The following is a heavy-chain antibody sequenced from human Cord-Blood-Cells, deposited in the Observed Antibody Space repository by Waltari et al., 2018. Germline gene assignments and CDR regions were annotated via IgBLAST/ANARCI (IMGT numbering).Heavy chain of an antibody. D-gene: IGHD3-22*01. J-gene: IGHJ3*02. CDR2: INPRGVST. CDR1: GYTFTSYY. Sequence: QVQLVQSGAEVKKPGASVKVSCKASGYTFTSYYMHWVRQAPGQGLEWMGIINPRGVSTSYAQKFQGRVTMTRDTSTSTVYMELSSLRSEDTAVYYCARVGDYDSSGYYAFDIWGQGTMVTVSS. CDR3: ARVGDYDSSGYYAFDI. V-gene: IGHV1-46*01.